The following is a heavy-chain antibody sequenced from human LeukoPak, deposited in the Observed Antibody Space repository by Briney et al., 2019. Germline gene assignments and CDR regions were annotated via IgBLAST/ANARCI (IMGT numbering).Heavy chain of an antibody. CDR1: GYTFTSYG. J-gene: IGHJ3*02. Sequence: ASVKVSCKASGYTFTSYGVSWVGQAPGQGLEWMGWISAYNGNTNYAQKLQGRVTMTTDTSTSTAYMELRSLRSDDTAVYYCARDSRNSYDSSGYYYAFDIWGQGTMVTVSS. D-gene: IGHD3-22*01. CDR2: ISAYNGNT. CDR3: ARDSRNSYDSSGYYYAFDI. V-gene: IGHV1-18*01.